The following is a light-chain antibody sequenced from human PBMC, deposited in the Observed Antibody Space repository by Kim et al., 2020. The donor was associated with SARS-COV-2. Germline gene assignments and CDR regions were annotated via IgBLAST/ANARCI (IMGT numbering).Light chain of an antibody. CDR3: QNYCSAPWT. Sequence: DIQMTQSPSSLSASVGDRATITCRASQGISIYLAWYQQKPGKVPKLLIFAASTLQSGVPSRFSGSGSGTDFTLTISSLQPEDVATYYCQNYCSAPWTFGQGTKVDIK. J-gene: IGKJ1*01. CDR2: AAS. CDR1: QGISIY. V-gene: IGKV1-27*01.